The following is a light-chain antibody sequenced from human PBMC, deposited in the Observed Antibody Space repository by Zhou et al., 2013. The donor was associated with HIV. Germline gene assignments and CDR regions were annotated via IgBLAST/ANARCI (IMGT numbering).Light chain of an antibody. CDR1: QGVSSN. CDR3: QQYYTLPT. J-gene: IGKJ1*01. V-gene: IGKV3-15*01. Sequence: EIVLTQSPATLSLSPGERATLSCRASQGVSSNLAWYQQKPGQAPRLLIYGASTRATDIPARFSGSGSGTDFTLTISRLEPEDFAVYYCQQYYTLPTFGQGTKVEI. CDR2: GAS.